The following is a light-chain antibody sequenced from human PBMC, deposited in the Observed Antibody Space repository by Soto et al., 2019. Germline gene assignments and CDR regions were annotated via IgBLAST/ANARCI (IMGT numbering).Light chain of an antibody. V-gene: IGLV2-14*03. CDR2: DVN. CDR1: SSDVGDYNY. J-gene: IGLJ2*01. CDR3: SSYTSYSGTSPTHVV. Sequence: QSALTQPASVSGSPGQSITISCTGTSSDVGDYNYVSWYQQHPGKAPKLIISDVNKQPSGISHRFSGSKSGNTASLTISGLKAEDEADYHGSSYTSYSGTSPTHVVFGGGTKVTVL.